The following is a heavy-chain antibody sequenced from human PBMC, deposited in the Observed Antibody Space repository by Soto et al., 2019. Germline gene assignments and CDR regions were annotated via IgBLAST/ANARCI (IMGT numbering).Heavy chain of an antibody. CDR2: IYHSGST. J-gene: IGHJ5*02. Sequence: QLQLQESGSGLVKPSQTLSLTCAVSGGSISSGGYSWSWIRQPPGKGMEWIGYIYHSGSTYYNPSLKRRVTIQVDRPKNQFSLKLSSVTAADTAVYYCARDYYDILTGYRGWFDPWGQGTLVTVSS. CDR1: GGSISSGGYS. CDR3: ARDYYDILTGYRGWFDP. D-gene: IGHD3-9*01. V-gene: IGHV4-30-2*01.